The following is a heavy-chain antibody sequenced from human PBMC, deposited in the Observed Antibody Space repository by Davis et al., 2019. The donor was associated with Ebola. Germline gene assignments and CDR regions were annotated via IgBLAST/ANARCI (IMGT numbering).Heavy chain of an antibody. V-gene: IGHV3-30*04. CDR3: ARSVDTPVVPYFDS. D-gene: IGHD5-18*01. CDR2: ISYDGSNA. CDR1: GFTFRSYA. J-gene: IGHJ4*02. Sequence: GESLKISCAASGFTFRSYAMHWVRQAPGKGLEWVAVISYDGSNAHYADSVKGRFTISRDNSKNTQYLEMNRLRAEDTAVYYCARSVDTPVVPYFDSWGQGALVTVFS.